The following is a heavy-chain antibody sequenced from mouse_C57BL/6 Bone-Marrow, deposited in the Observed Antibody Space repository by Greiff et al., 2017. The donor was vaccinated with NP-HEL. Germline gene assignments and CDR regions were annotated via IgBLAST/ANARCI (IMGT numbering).Heavy chain of an antibody. CDR2: ISNLAYSI. CDR1: GFTFSDYG. Sequence: EVQGVESGGGLVQPGGSLKLSCAASGFTFSDYGMAWVRQAPRKGPEWVAFISNLAYSIYYADTVTGRFTISRENAKNTLYLEMSSLRSEDTAMYYCARQRYGSSWGYFDYWGQGTTLTVSS. V-gene: IGHV5-15*01. CDR3: ARQRYGSSWGYFDY. J-gene: IGHJ2*01. D-gene: IGHD1-1*01.